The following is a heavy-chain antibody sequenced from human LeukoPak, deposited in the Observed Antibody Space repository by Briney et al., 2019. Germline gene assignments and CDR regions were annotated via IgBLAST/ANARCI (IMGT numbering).Heavy chain of an antibody. Sequence: PGGSLRLSCAASGFTFSSYGMHWVRQAPGKGLEWVAFIRYDGSNKYYADSVKGRFTISRDNSKNTLYLQMNSLRAEDTAVYYCAKERSNYYGSGYDYWGQGTLVTVSS. D-gene: IGHD3-10*01. CDR2: IRYDGSNK. CDR3: AKERSNYYGSGYDY. J-gene: IGHJ4*02. CDR1: GFTFSSYG. V-gene: IGHV3-30*02.